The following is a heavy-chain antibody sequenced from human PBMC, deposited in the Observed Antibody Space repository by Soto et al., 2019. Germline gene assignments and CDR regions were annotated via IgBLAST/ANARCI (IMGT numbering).Heavy chain of an antibody. CDR1: GGTFTSIA. J-gene: IGHJ5*02. D-gene: IGHD6-25*01. Sequence: QVQLVQSGAEVKKPGSSVKVSCKASGGTFTSIAITWCRQAPDQGLEWMGGIIPIFGTANYAQKFQGRVTITADKSTSTAYMELSSLRSEDTAVYYCASKQAEDWFDPWGQGTLVTVSS. CDR2: IIPIFGTA. CDR3: ASKQAEDWFDP. V-gene: IGHV1-69*06.